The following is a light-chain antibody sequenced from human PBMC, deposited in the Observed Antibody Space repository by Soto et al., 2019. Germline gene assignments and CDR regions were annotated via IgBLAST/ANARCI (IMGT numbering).Light chain of an antibody. Sequence: DVVMTQSPLSLPVTLGQPASISCRSSQSPLYSDGNTYLSWFHQRPGQSPRRLIYKVSHRDSGVPVRFSGSGSGTDFTLQINRVEAEDLGVYSCMQGTYWPYTFGQGTKLEIK. V-gene: IGKV2-30*01. CDR3: MQGTYWPYT. CDR2: KVS. CDR1: QSPLYSDGNTY. J-gene: IGKJ2*01.